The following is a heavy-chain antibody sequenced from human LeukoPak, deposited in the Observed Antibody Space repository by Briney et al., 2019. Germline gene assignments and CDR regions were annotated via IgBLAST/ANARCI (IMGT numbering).Heavy chain of an antibody. D-gene: IGHD1-1*01. V-gene: IGHV4-39*01. Sequence: SETLSLTCTVSGGSISSSSYYWGWIRQPPGKGLEWIGSIYYSGSTYYNPSLKSRVTISVDTSKNQFSLKLSSVTAADTAVYYCARRNSEFDYWGQGTLVTVSS. CDR3: ARRNSEFDY. J-gene: IGHJ4*02. CDR2: IYYSGST. CDR1: GGSISSSSYY.